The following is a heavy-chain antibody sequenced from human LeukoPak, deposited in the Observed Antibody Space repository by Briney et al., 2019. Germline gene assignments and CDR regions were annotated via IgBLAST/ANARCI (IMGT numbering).Heavy chain of an antibody. V-gene: IGHV3-23*01. CDR1: GFTFSSYG. J-gene: IGHJ4*02. D-gene: IGHD4-23*01. CDR2: ISGSGGTT. Sequence: PGGSLRLSCAASGFTFSSYGMSWVRQAPGKGLEWVSVISGSGGTTYYADSVRGRFTISRDNSKNTLYLETNSLRAEDTAVYYCAKELGGNRPFDYWGQGTLVTVSS. CDR3: AKELGGNRPFDY.